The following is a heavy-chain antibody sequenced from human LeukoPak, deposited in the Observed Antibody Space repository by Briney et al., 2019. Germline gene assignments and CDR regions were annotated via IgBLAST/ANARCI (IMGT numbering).Heavy chain of an antibody. D-gene: IGHD6-13*01. V-gene: IGHV4-39*07. Sequence: PSETLSLTCTVSGGSISSSTYYWGWIRQPPGKELEWIGSIFYSGRTYYNPSLKSRVTMSVDTSKNQFSLRLSSVNAADTAVYYCARDILATSIAAPYYWGQGTLVTVSS. J-gene: IGHJ4*02. CDR1: GGSISSSTYY. CDR3: ARDILATSIAAPYY. CDR2: IFYSGRT.